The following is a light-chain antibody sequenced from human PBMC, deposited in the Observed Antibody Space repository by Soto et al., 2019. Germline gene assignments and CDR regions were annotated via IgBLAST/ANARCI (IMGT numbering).Light chain of an antibody. V-gene: IGLV4-60*02. Sequence: QTVVTQPSSASVSLGSSVKLTCTLSSGHSTYIITWHQQLPGKAPRYLMKLEHSGTYNKGSGVPDRFSGSSSGADRYLTISNLQFDDEADYYCETWDTYTVIFGGGTKVTVL. J-gene: IGLJ2*01. CDR1: SGHSTYI. CDR2: LEHSGTY. CDR3: ETWDTYTVI.